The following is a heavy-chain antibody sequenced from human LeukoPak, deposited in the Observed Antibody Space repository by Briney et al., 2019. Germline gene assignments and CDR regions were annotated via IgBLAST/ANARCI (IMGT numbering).Heavy chain of an antibody. CDR1: GFTVSSNY. D-gene: IGHD6-13*01. Sequence: GGSLRLSCAASGFTVSSNYMSWVRQAPGKGLEWVSVIYSGGSTYYADSVKGRVTTSRDNSKNTLYLQMNSLRAEDTAVYYCARDRGSSPPGYWGQGTLVTVSS. V-gene: IGHV3-53*01. CDR3: ARDRGSSPPGY. CDR2: IYSGGST. J-gene: IGHJ4*02.